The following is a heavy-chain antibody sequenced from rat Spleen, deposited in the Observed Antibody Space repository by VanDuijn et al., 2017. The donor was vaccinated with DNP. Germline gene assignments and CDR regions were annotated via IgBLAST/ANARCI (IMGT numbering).Heavy chain of an antibody. CDR1: GYSISSNYR. CDR2: INSAGST. CDR3: ARRSFDY. V-gene: IGHV3-3*01. D-gene: IGHD1-11*01. Sequence: EVQLQESGPGLVKPSQSLSLTCSVTGYSISSNYRWNWIRKFPGNTLEWMGYINSAGSTNYNPSLKSRISITRDTSKNQFFLQVNSVTTEDTGTYYCARRSFDYWSQGVKVTVSS. J-gene: IGHJ2*01.